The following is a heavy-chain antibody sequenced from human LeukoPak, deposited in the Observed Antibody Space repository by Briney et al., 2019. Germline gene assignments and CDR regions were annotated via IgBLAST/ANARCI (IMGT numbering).Heavy chain of an antibody. D-gene: IGHD1-26*01. CDR1: GYTFTSYG. Sequence: ASVKVSCKASGYTFTSYGISWVRQAPGQGLEWMGWISPYNGNTNYAQKLQGRVTMTTDTSTSTAYMELRSLRSDDTAVYYCARDPAGGIVGVQSLDYWGQGTLVTVSS. J-gene: IGHJ4*02. CDR2: ISPYNGNT. CDR3: ARDPAGGIVGVQSLDY. V-gene: IGHV1-18*01.